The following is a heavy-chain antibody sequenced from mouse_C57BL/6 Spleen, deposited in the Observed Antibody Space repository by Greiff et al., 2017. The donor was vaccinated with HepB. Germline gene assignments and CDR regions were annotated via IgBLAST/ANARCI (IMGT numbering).Heavy chain of an antibody. CDR3: ARIYYVDY. V-gene: IGHV1-64*01. CDR2: IHPNSGST. D-gene: IGHD2-1*01. J-gene: IGHJ3*01. CDR1: GYTFTSYW. Sequence: QVHVKQPGAELVKPGASVKLSCKASGYTFTSYWMHWVKQRPGQGLEWIGMIHPNSGSTNYNEKFKSKATLTVDKSSSTAYMQLSSLTSEDSAVYYCARIYYVDYWGQGTLVTVSA.